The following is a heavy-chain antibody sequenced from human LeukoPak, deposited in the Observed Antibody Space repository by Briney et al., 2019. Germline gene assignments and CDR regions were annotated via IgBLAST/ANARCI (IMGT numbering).Heavy chain of an antibody. CDR1: GFTLGSYW. CDR2: IKQDGSEI. Sequence: GGSLRLSCAASGFTLGSYWMSWVRQAPGKGLEWVANIKQDGSEINYVDSVKGRFTISRDNAKNSMLLQMNSLRAEDTAVYYCARADYGGNLFFDYWGQGALVTVSS. J-gene: IGHJ4*02. D-gene: IGHD4-23*01. V-gene: IGHV3-7*04. CDR3: ARADYGGNLFFDY.